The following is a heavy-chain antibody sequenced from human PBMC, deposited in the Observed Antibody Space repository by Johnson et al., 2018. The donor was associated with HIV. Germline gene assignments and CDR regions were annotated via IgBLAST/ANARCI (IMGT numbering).Heavy chain of an antibody. J-gene: IGHJ3*02. D-gene: IGHD3-10*01. CDR1: GFTFSNAW. CDR2: IKSKTDGGTT. V-gene: IGHV3-15*01. Sequence: VQLVESGGGVVQPGGSLRLSCAASGFTFSNAWMSWVRQAPGKGLEWVGRIKSKTDGGTTDYAAPVKGRFTISKDNSRNTLFLHMNSLRADDTAVYYCAIGRGEFPRHAFDIWGQGTMVTVSS. CDR3: AIGRGEFPRHAFDI.